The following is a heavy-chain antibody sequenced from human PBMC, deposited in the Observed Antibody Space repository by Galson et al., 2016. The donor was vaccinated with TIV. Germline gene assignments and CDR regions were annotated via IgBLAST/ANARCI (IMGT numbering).Heavy chain of an antibody. CDR3: ARDKERSGWYFWFDP. D-gene: IGHD6-19*01. J-gene: IGHJ5*02. CDR2: ITYTSATI. Sequence: SLRLSCAASGFTFSSWHMDWVRQAPGEGLEWISFITYTSATIYYADSVKGRFTVSRDNAKNSLYLQMNSLRAEDTAVYYCARDKERSGWYFWFDPWGQGTLVTVSA. V-gene: IGHV3-48*04. CDR1: GFTFSSWH.